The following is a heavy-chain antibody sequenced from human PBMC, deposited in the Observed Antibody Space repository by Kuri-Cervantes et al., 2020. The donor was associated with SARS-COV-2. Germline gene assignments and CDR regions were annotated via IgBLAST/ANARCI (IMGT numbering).Heavy chain of an antibody. CDR3: TRGRYKYCSGGSCAKFDY. Sequence: SLKISCTASGFTFGDYAMSWFRQAPGQGLEWVGFIRSKAYGGTTEYAASVKGRFTISRGDSRSIAYPQMNSLETEDTAVYYCTRGRYKYCSGGSCAKFDYWGQGTMVTVSS. V-gene: IGHV3-49*03. D-gene: IGHD2-15*01. CDR1: GFTFGDYA. J-gene: IGHJ4*02. CDR2: IRSKAYGGTT.